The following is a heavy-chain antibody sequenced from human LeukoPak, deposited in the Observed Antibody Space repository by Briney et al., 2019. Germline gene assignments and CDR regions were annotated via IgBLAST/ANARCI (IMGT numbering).Heavy chain of an antibody. V-gene: IGHV3-30*04. Sequence: PGGSLRLSCAASGFTFSSYAMHWVRQAPGKGLEWVAVISYDGSNKYYADSVKGRFTISRDNSKNTLYLQMNSLRAEDTAVYYCARDFQWLNPFDYWGQGTLVTVSS. CDR3: ARDFQWLNPFDY. D-gene: IGHD6-19*01. CDR1: GFTFSSYA. J-gene: IGHJ4*02. CDR2: ISYDGSNK.